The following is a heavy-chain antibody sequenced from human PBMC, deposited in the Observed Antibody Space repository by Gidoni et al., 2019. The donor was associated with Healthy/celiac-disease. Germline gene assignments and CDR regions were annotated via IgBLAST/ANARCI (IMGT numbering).Heavy chain of an antibody. CDR3: ARRKVVPAAIDDAFDI. D-gene: IGHD2-2*01. CDR1: GYSFTSYW. V-gene: IGHV5-51*01. CDR2: IYPGDSDT. Sequence: EVQLVQSGAEVKKPGESLKISCKGSGYSFTSYWIGWVRQMPGKGLEWMGIIYPGDSDTRYSPSFQGQVTISADKSISTAYLQWSSLKASDTAMYYCARRKVVPAAIDDAFDIWGQGTMVTVSS. J-gene: IGHJ3*02.